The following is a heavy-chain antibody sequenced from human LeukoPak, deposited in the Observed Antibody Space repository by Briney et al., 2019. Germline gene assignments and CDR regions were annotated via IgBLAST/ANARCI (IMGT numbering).Heavy chain of an antibody. CDR3: ARQLPTAAADTRGYFDY. V-gene: IGHV4-39*01. CDR2: LYYGENS. J-gene: IGHJ4*02. CDR1: GGSISIISSSTYY. D-gene: IGHD6-25*01. Sequence: SETLSLTCTVSGGSISIISSSTYYWGWIRQAPGKGLEWIGSLYYGENSHYNPSLKGRATLSVATSNNQFSLKLTSVTAADAAVYFCARQLPTAAADTRGYFDYWGQGTVVTVSS.